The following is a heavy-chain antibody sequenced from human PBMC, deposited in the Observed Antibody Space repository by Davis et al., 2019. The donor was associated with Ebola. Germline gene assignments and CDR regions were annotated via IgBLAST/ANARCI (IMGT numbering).Heavy chain of an antibody. V-gene: IGHV3-66*01. CDR1: GFTFSDYY. J-gene: IGHJ6*02. Sequence: GESLKISCAASGFTFSDYYMSWIRQAPRKGLEWVSVIYSGGSTYYADSVKGRFTISRDNSKNTLYLQMNSLRAEDTAVYYCARIYYYYYGMDVWGQGTTVTVSS. CDR3: ARIYYYYYGMDV. CDR2: IYSGGST.